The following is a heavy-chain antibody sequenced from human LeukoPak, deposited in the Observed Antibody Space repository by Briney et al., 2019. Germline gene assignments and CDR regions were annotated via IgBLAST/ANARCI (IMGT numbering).Heavy chain of an antibody. J-gene: IGHJ3*02. D-gene: IGHD1-26*01. CDR1: GLTFSNYA. CDR3: AKEWSEYSGSSDI. CDR2: ISGGGDRT. V-gene: IGHV3-23*01. Sequence: GGSLRLSCAASGLTFSNYAMSWVRQALGKGLEGVSAISGGGDRTYYTDSVKGRFTISRDNSKNTLYLQMNSLRAEDMAVYYCAKEWSEYSGSSDIWGQGTMVTVSA.